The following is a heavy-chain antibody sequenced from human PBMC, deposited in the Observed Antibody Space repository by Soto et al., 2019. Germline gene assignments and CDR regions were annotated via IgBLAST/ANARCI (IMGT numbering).Heavy chain of an antibody. D-gene: IGHD2-2*01. CDR1: EFTFKSYG. J-gene: IGHJ4*02. CDR2: ISFDGNRK. CDR3: AKDSYRGDVVLTPAPYGDDY. Sequence: GGSLRLSCAASEFTFKSYGMHWVRQAPGKGLAWVALISFDGNRKHYADSVRGRFTISRDNSKNTLYLQMNSLRTDDTAIYYCAKDSYRGDVVLTPAPYGDDYWGRGTLVTVSS. V-gene: IGHV3-30*18.